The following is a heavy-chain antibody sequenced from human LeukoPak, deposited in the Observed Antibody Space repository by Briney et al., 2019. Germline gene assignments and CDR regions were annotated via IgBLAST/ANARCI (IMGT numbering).Heavy chain of an antibody. CDR1: GFTFTNYA. CDR3: AKGGTGTIDWFDP. J-gene: IGHJ5*02. Sequence: GGSLRLSRAASGFTFTNYAMSWVRQAPGKGLEWGSTIRGGGTSTYYADSVKGRFTISRDNSKNTLYLQMNSRIDVDTAVYYCAKGGTGTIDWFDPWGQGTLVTVSS. CDR2: IRGGGTST. D-gene: IGHD1-7*01. V-gene: IGHV3-23*01.